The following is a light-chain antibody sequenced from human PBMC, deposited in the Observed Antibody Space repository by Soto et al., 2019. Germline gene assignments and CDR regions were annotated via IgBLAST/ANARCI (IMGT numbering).Light chain of an antibody. CDR1: SSDVGGYNY. Sequence: QSALTQPASVSGSPGQSITISCTGTSSDVGGYNYVSWYQQHPGKAPKLMIYDVSNRPSGVSNRFSGSKSGNTASLTISGLQAEDEDDYYCSSYTSSRTPYVVGTGTKLTVL. V-gene: IGLV2-14*01. CDR2: DVS. J-gene: IGLJ1*01. CDR3: SSYTSSRTPYV.